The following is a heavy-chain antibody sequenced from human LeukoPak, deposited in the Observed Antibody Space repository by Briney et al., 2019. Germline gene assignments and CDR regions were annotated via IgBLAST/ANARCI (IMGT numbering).Heavy chain of an antibody. D-gene: IGHD6-13*01. J-gene: IGHJ4*02. Sequence: GASVKVSCKASGYTFTGYYMHWVRQAPGQGLEWMGWINPNSGGTNYAQKLQGRVTMTTDTSTSTAYMELRSLRSDDTAVYYCARDPFIAAAGIEGYWGQGTLVTVSS. CDR2: INPNSGGT. CDR1: GYTFTGYY. CDR3: ARDPFIAAAGIEGY. V-gene: IGHV1-2*02.